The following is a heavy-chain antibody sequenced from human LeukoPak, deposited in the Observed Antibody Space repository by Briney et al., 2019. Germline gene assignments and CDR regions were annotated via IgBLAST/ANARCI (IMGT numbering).Heavy chain of an antibody. D-gene: IGHD6-13*01. J-gene: IGHJ5*02. V-gene: IGHV4-61*02. Sequence: SETLSLTRTVSGDSISSGRYFWSWIRQPAGKGLEWIGRIYTSGSTNYNPSLKSRVTMSVDTSKNQFSLKLSSVTAADTAVYYCARDQQQLVINWFDPWGQGTLVTVSS. CDR1: GDSISSGRYF. CDR3: ARDQQQLVINWFDP. CDR2: IYTSGST.